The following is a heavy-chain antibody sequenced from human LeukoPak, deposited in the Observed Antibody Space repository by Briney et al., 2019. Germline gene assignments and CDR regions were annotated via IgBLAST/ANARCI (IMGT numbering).Heavy chain of an antibody. CDR3: ARGLGDGYNSLGY. Sequence: SETLSLTCTVSGGSISSYYWSWIRQPPGKGLEWIGYIYYSGSTNYNPSLKSRVTISVDTSKNQFSLKLSSVTAADTAVYYCARGLGDGYNSLGYWGQGTLVTVSS. D-gene: IGHD5-24*01. CDR1: GGSISSYY. CDR2: IYYSGST. V-gene: IGHV4-59*01. J-gene: IGHJ4*02.